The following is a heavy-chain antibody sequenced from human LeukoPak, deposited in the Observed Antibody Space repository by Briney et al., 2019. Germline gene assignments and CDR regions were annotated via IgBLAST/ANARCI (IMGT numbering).Heavy chain of an antibody. Sequence: NPGGSLRLSCTVSGFTLSSYEMTWFRQAPGKGLEGGSSIGYGGADSHYADSVKGRFTISRDNSKNTLYLQLSSLRAAATAVYYCTRNSGWYGISWGQGTLVTVSS. D-gene: IGHD6-19*01. CDR1: GFTLSSYE. V-gene: IGHV3-23*01. CDR2: IGYGGADS. CDR3: TRNSGWYGIS. J-gene: IGHJ4*02.